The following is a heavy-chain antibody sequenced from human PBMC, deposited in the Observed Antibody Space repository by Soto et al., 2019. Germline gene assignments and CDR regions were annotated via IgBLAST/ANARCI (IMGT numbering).Heavy chain of an antibody. CDR1: GGSISSSSNH. J-gene: IGHJ6*02. CDR3: ARDLRANYGSGSYYSSYYYGMDV. Sequence: PSETLSHTCTVSGGSISSSSNHLGWIRQPPGKGLEWIGYIYYSGNTYYNPSLKSRVTISVDTSKNQFSLKLGSVTAADTAVYYCARDLRANYGSGSYYSSYYYGMDVWGQGTTVTVSS. V-gene: IGHV4-30-4*08. D-gene: IGHD3-10*01. CDR2: IYYSGNT.